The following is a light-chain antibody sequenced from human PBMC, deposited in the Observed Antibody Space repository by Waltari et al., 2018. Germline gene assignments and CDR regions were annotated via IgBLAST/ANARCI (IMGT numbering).Light chain of an antibody. CDR2: RAS. J-gene: IGKJ1*01. V-gene: IGKV3-15*01. CDR3: QQYNNWPPWT. Sequence: EIVMTQSPATLSVSPGERATLSCRASQSVSRNLAWYQLKPGQAPRLLIYRASTRATGIPARFSGSGSGTEFTLTISSLQSEDFAIYYCQQYNNWPPWTFGQGTKVEIK. CDR1: QSVSRN.